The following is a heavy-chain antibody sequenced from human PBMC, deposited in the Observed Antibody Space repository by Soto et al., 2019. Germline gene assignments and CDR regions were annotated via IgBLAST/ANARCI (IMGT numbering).Heavy chain of an antibody. J-gene: IGHJ4*02. CDR1: GYTFTSYW. V-gene: IGHV5-51*01. D-gene: IGHD4-4*01. CDR2: IYPSDSDT. Sequence: PGESLKISCKGSGYTFTSYWIAWVRQMPGKGLEWMGLIYPSDSDTRYSPSFQGQVTISADKSMNTAYLQWSSLKASDTAMYYCATRANSHEYFDFWGQGTGVTVSS. CDR3: ATRANSHEYFDF.